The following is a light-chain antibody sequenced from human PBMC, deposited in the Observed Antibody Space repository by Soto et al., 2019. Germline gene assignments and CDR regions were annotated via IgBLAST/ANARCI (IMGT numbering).Light chain of an antibody. CDR1: SSDVGGYDQ. J-gene: IGLJ2*01. CDR2: AVT. Sequence: QSALTQPASVSGSPGQSIAISCTGTSSDVGGYDQVSWYQQHPGKAPKLMIYAVTTRSSGVSNRFSGSKSGNTASLTISGLQAEDEADYYCSSYTGSGTFFGGGTKVTVL. V-gene: IGLV2-14*01. CDR3: SSYTGSGTF.